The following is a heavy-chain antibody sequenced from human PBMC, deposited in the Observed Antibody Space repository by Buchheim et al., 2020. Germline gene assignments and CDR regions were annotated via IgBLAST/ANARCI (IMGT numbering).Heavy chain of an antibody. CDR1: GGTFSSYT. J-gene: IGHJ6*02. CDR2: IIPILGIA. V-gene: IGHV1-69*02. Sequence: QVQLVQSGAEVKKPGSSVKVSCKASGGTFSSYTISWVRQAPGQGLEWMGRIIPILGIANYAQKFQGRVTITADKSTSTAYMELSSLRSEDTAVYYCARSLRKYDFWSGYYTDYYYYGMDVWGQGTT. CDR3: ARSLRKYDFWSGYYTDYYYYGMDV. D-gene: IGHD3-3*01.